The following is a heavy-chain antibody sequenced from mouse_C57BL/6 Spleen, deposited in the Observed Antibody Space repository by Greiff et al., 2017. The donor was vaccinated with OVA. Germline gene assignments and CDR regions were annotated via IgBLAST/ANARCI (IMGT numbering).Heavy chain of an antibody. V-gene: IGHV1-69*01. CDR2: IDPSDSYT. D-gene: IGHD1-1*01. Sequence: QVQLQQPGAELVMPGASVKLSCKASGYTFTSYWMHWVKQRPGQGLEWIGEIDPSDSYTNYNQKFKGKSTLTVDKSSSTAYMQRSSLTSEDSAVYYCAISTITRYYFDDWGPGTTLTVSS. CDR1: GYTFTSYW. CDR3: AISTITRYYFDD. J-gene: IGHJ2*01.